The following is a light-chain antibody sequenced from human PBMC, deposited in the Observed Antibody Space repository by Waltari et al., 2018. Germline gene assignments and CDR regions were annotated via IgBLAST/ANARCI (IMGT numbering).Light chain of an antibody. CDR1: SSDVGSNNL. J-gene: IGLJ2*01. CDR2: EGS. V-gene: IGLV2-23*03. Sequence: QSALTQPASVSGSPGQSITISCTGTSSDVGSNNLVLWYPQHQGQAPKVVIYEGSERPSGISNRFSGSKSGITASLTISGLQPEDEADYYCCSYAGSGTFVVFGGGTKLTVL. CDR3: CSYAGSGTFVV.